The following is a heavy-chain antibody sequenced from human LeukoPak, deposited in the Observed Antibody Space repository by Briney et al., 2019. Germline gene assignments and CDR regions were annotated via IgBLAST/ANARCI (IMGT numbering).Heavy chain of an antibody. CDR1: GGSFSGYY. CDR2: INHSGST. Sequence: SETLSLTCAVYGGSFSGYYWSWIRQPPGKGLEWIGEINHSGSTNYNPSLKSRVTISVDTSKNQFSLKLSSVTAADTAVYYCARQARAGFDPWGQGTLVTVSS. J-gene: IGHJ5*02. D-gene: IGHD6-13*01. V-gene: IGHV4-34*01. CDR3: ARQARAGFDP.